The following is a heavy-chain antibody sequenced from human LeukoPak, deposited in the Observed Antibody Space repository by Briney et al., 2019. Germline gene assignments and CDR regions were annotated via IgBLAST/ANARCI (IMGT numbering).Heavy chain of an antibody. CDR2: IYYSGST. J-gene: IGHJ5*02. CDR3: ARGVATMVWFDP. D-gene: IGHD4/OR15-4a*01. Sequence: PSQTLSLTCTVSGGSISSGGYYWSWIRQHRGKGLEWIGYIYYSGSTYYNPSLKSRVTISVDTSKNQFSLKLSSVTAADKAVYYCARGVATMVWFDPWGQGTLVTVSS. V-gene: IGHV4-31*03. CDR1: GGSISSGGYY.